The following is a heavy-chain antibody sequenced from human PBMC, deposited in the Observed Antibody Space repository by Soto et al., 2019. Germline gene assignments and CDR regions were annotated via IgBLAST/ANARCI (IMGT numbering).Heavy chain of an antibody. CDR1: GFSLSSSGVG. V-gene: IGHV2-5*02. J-gene: IGHJ4*02. CDR2: IYWDGDK. CDR3: AHRPNDFWSGSEGYFFDY. D-gene: IGHD3-3*01. Sequence: VSGPTLVNPTQTLTLTCTFSGFSLSSSGVGVGWIRQPPGKPLEWLALIYWDGDKRYSPSLKNRLTITKDTSKNQVVLTMTNMDPVDTATYYCAHRPNDFWSGSEGYFFDYWGQGTLVTVSS.